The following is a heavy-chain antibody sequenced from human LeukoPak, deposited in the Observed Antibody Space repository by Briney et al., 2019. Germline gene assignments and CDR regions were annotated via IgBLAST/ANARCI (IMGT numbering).Heavy chain of an antibody. V-gene: IGHV4-39*07. D-gene: IGHD3-10*01. CDR2: IYSSGST. CDR1: GASTSSGSNY. CDR3: ARDPRFGELLAPH. Sequence: PSETLSLTCSVSGASTSSGSNYWGWIRQPPGKTLEWIGSIYSSGSTYYNPSLKSRVTISVDTSKNQFSLKLSSVTAADTAVYYCARDPRFGELLAPHWGQGTLVTVSS. J-gene: IGHJ4*02.